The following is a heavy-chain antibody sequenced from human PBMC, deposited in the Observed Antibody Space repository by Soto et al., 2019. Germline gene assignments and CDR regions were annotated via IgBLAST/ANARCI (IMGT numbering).Heavy chain of an antibody. CDR2: ISKSDYT. V-gene: IGHV3-21*01. J-gene: IGHJ4*02. CDR1: GFAFSNYG. D-gene: IGHD2-2*01. Sequence: RLSCTVSGFAFSNYGINWVRQAPGKGLEWVSSISKSDYTYYSDSVKGRFTISRDNAKNSVSLQMNTLRVEDTAVYYCAREDSIVIPAVSDFWGQGTLGPSPQ. CDR3: AREDSIVIPAVSDF.